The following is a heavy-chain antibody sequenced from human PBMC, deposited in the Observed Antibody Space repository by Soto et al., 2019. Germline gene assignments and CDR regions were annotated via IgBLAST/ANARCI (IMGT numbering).Heavy chain of an antibody. V-gene: IGHV3-30*18. J-gene: IGHJ4*02. CDR3: AKDMYYGSGSFDY. D-gene: IGHD3-10*01. CDR2: ISYDGSNK. Sequence: PGGSLRLSCAASGFTFSSFGMHWVRQAPGKGLEWVAVISYDGSNKYYADSAKGRFTISRDNSKNTLYLQMNSLRAEDTAVYYCAKDMYYGSGSFDYWGQGTLVTVSS. CDR1: GFTFSSFG.